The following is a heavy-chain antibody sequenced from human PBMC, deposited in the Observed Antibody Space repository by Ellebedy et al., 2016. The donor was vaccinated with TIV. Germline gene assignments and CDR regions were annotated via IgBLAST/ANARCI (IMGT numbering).Heavy chain of an antibody. CDR3: AKVRSPDFYKNIGLDV. D-gene: IGHD5-24*01. CDR1: GFTFSSYW. J-gene: IGHJ6*02. V-gene: IGHV3-30*18. Sequence: GGSLRLSXAASGFTFSSYWMSWVRQAPGKGLEWVSLISDDENDKFYTDSVRGRFTISRDNAKIRVDLQMNSLRVEDTAVYYCAKVRSPDFYKNIGLDVWGQGTTVTVSS. CDR2: ISDDENDK.